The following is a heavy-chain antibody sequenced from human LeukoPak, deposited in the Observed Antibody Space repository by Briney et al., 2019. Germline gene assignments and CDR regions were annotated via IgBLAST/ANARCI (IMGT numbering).Heavy chain of an antibody. D-gene: IGHD3-22*01. CDR2: INHSGST. V-gene: IGHV4-34*01. Sequence: KPSETLSLTCAVYGGSFSGYYWSWIRQPPGKGLEWIGEINHSGSTNYNPSLKSRVTISVDTSKNQFSLKLSSVTAADTAVYYCARGYRGYDRYYYYYYGMDVWGQGTTVTVSS. J-gene: IGHJ6*02. CDR3: ARGYRGYDRYYYYYYGMDV. CDR1: GGSFSGYY.